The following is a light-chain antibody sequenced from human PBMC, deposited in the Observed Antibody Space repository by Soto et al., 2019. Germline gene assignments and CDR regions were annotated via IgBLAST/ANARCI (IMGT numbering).Light chain of an antibody. CDR2: AAS. CDR3: QQSYSTTRT. V-gene: IGKV1-39*01. CDR1: QSISRY. Sequence: DILMTQSPSSLYASVGDRVTISCRASQSISRYLNWYQQKPGKAPKLLXYAASSLQSGVPSRFSVSGSGTEFTLTISCLQSEDFATYYCQQSYSTTRTFCAGTKVDIK. J-gene: IGKJ3*01.